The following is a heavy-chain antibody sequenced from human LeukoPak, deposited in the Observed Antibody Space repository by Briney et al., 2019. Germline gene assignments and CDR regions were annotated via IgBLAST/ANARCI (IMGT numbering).Heavy chain of an antibody. CDR2: ISAYNGNT. CDR1: GYTFTSYA. D-gene: IGHD3-10*01. V-gene: IGHV1-18*04. J-gene: IGHJ6*04. Sequence: ASVKLSCKASGYTFTSYAISWVRQAPGQGLEWMGWISAYNGNTNYAQTLQGRVTMTTDTSTSTAYMELKSRRSDDTAVYYCAREWVYGSGSYYYYYYYGMDVWGKGTTVTVSS. CDR3: AREWVYGSGSYYYYYYYGMDV.